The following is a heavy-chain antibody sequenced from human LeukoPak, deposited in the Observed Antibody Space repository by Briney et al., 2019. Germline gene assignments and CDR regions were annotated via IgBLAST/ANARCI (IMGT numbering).Heavy chain of an antibody. CDR1: GDSISSYY. CDR2: IYYSGST. Sequence: PSETLSLTCTVSGDSISSYYWSWIRQPPGKGLEWIGYIYYSGSTNYNPSLKSRVTISVDTSKNQFSLKLSSVTAADTAVYYCARDSGSDGGFDYWGQGTLVTVSS. CDR3: ARDSGSDGGFDY. J-gene: IGHJ4*02. D-gene: IGHD1-26*01. V-gene: IGHV4-59*01.